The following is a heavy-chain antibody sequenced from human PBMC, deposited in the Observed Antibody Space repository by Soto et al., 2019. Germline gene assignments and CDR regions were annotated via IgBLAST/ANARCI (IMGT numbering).Heavy chain of an antibody. CDR1: GFTVSSNY. D-gene: IGHD3-16*01. CDR3: ARDPSGAVTPFGFYYYYYMDV. J-gene: IGHJ6*03. Sequence: EVQLVESGGGLVQPGGSLRLSCAASGFTVSSNYMSWVRQAPGKGLEWVSVIYSGGSTYYADSVKGRFTISRDNSKNTLYLQMNSLRAEDTAVYYCARDPSGAVTPFGFYYYYYMDVWGKGTTVTVSS. V-gene: IGHV3-66*01. CDR2: IYSGGST.